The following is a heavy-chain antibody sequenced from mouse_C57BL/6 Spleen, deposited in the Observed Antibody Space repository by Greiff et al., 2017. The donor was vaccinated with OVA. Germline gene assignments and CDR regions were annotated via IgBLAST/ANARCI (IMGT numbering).Heavy chain of an antibody. Sequence: EVQLVESGGGLVKPGGSLKLSCAASGFTFSSYAMSWVRQTPEKRLEWVATISDGGSYTYYPDNVKGRFTISRDNAKNNLYLQMSHLKSEDTAMYYCARGITTVVALYYFDYWGQGTTLTVSS. CDR2: ISDGGSYT. CDR3: ARGITTVVALYYFDY. CDR1: GFTFSSYA. V-gene: IGHV5-4*01. D-gene: IGHD1-1*01. J-gene: IGHJ2*01.